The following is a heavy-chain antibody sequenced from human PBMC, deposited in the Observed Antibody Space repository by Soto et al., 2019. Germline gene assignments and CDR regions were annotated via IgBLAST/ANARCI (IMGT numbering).Heavy chain of an antibody. J-gene: IGHJ4*02. CDR3: ARGGMINMVRGGYSFDY. V-gene: IGHV1-69*01. Sequence: QVQLVQSGAEVKKPGSSVKVSCKASGGTFSSYAISWVRQAPGQGLEWMGGIIPIFGTANYAQKFQGRVTITADESTSTADMELSSLRAEDTAVYNCARGGMINMVRGGYSFDYWGQGTLVTVSS. D-gene: IGHD3-10*01. CDR2: IIPIFGTA. CDR1: GGTFSSYA.